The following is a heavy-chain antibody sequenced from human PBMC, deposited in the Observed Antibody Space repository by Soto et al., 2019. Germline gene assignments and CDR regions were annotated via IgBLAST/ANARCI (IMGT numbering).Heavy chain of an antibody. CDR3: VRVVAIPGYPDN. D-gene: IGHD5-12*01. Sequence: QVQLAQSGAEVRQPASSVKVSCKTSGGTFSSYALSWVRRAPGQGLEWMGGIVPIVDTSTYAQKFQGRVTITADESTSTVYMELSSLRSDDTAVYYCVRVVAIPGYPDNWGQGTLVTVSS. CDR2: IVPIVDTS. V-gene: IGHV1-69*12. J-gene: IGHJ4*02. CDR1: GGTFSSYA.